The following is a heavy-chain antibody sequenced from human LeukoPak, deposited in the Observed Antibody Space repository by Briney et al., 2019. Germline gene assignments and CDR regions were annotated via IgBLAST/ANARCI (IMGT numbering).Heavy chain of an antibody. D-gene: IGHD3-10*01. Sequence: PGGSLRLSCAASGFTFSSYGMHWIRQAPGKGLEWVAVIWYDGSNKYYEDSVKGRFTISRDNSKNTLYLQMNSLRAEDTAVYYCARALSMVRGVIIHYYGMDVWGQGTTVTVSS. CDR1: GFTFSSYG. J-gene: IGHJ6*02. CDR2: IWYDGSNK. CDR3: ARALSMVRGVIIHYYGMDV. V-gene: IGHV3-33*01.